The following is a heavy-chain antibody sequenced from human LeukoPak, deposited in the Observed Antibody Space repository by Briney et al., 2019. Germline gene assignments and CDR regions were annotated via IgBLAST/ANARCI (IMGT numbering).Heavy chain of an antibody. J-gene: IGHJ4*02. Sequence: PGRSLRLSCAASGFTFSSYAMHWVRQAPGKGLEWVAVISYDGSNKYYADSVKGRFTISRDNSKNTLYLQMNSLRAEDTAVYYCARVRGSSGYYSGDYWGQGTLVTVAS. D-gene: IGHD3-22*01. CDR1: GFTFSSYA. CDR3: ARVRGSSGYYSGDY. CDR2: ISYDGSNK. V-gene: IGHV3-30-3*01.